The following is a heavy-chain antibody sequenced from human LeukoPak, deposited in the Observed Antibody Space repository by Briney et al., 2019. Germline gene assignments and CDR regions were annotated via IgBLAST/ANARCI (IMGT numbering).Heavy chain of an antibody. D-gene: IGHD3-10*01. CDR1: GFTFSSYD. V-gene: IGHV3-13*04. CDR3: ARGYYYGSGSYWGFDY. J-gene: IGHJ4*02. CDR2: IGTAGDT. Sequence: PGRSLRLSCAASGFTFSSYDMHWVRQVTGEGLEWVSAIGTAGDTYYAGSVKGRFAISRENAKDSLYLQMNSLRAGDTAVYYCARGYYYGSGSYWGFDYWGQGTLVTVSS.